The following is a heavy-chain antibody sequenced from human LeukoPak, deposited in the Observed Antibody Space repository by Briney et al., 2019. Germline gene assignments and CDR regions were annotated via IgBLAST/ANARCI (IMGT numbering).Heavy chain of an antibody. CDR1: GGSFSGYY. CDR2: INHSGST. CDR3: ARRILGGSGWTFDY. J-gene: IGHJ4*02. V-gene: IGHV4-34*01. D-gene: IGHD6-19*01. Sequence: SETLSLTCAVYGGSFSGYYWSWIRQPPGKGLEWIGEINHSGSTNYNPSLKSRVTISVDTSKNQFSLKVISVTAADTAVYYCARRILGGSGWTFDYWGQGSLVTVSS.